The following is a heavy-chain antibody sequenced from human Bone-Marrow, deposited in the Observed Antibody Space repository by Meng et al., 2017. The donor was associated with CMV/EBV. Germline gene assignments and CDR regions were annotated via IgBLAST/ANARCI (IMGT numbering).Heavy chain of an antibody. CDR3: ARGAYYDSSGYYYHGIAFDI. J-gene: IGHJ3*02. D-gene: IGHD3-22*01. V-gene: IGHV4-59*01. CDR2: IYYSGST. Sequence: SETLSLTCTVSGGSIRSYYWSWIRQPPGKGLEWIGYIYYSGSTNYNPSLKNRVTISVDTSKNQFSLKLSSVTAADTAVYYCARGAYYDSSGYYYHGIAFDIWGQGTMVTVSS. CDR1: GGSIRSYY.